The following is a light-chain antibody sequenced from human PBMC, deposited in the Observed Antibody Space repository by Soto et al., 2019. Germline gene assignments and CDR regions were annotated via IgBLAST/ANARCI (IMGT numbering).Light chain of an antibody. J-gene: IGLJ2*01. Sequence: QSALTQPASVSGCPGQSITISCTGTSSDVGSYNLVSWYQQHPGKAPKLMIYEGSKRPSGVSNRFSGSKSGNTASLTISGLQAEDEADYYCCSYADSSTYVVFGGGTKVTVL. CDR3: CSYADSSTYVV. V-gene: IGLV2-23*01. CDR2: EGS. CDR1: SSDVGSYNL.